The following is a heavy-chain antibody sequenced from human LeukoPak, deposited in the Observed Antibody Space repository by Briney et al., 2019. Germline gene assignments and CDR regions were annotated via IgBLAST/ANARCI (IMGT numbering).Heavy chain of an antibody. Sequence: PSQTLSLTCTDSSGSISNYHWTWIRHPAGKGLEGIGQIHTSGSTNYNPPLKSRVSMSIDTTEDQVSLTIRSVTAADTAFYYCARRDISSGWSFDYWGQGTLVTVSS. CDR1: SGSISNYH. CDR3: ARRDISSGWSFDY. D-gene: IGHD6-19*01. J-gene: IGHJ4*02. V-gene: IGHV4-4*07. CDR2: IHTSGST.